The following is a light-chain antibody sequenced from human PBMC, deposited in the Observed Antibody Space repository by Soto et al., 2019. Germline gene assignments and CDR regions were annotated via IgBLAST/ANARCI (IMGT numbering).Light chain of an antibody. V-gene: IGKV3-20*01. CDR2: AAS. CDR3: QQYGSSPSIT. CDR1: QSVSRNL. J-gene: IGKJ5*01. Sequence: EIVMTQSPGLLSFSPGETATLSCRATQSVSRNLLAWYQQKPGQAPRLLIYAASSRATGIPDRFSGSGSGTDFTLTISRLEPEDFAVYYCQQYGSSPSITFGQGTRLEIK.